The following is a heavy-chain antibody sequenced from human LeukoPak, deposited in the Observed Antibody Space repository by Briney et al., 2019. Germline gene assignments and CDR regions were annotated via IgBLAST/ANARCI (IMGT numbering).Heavy chain of an antibody. J-gene: IGHJ4*02. D-gene: IGHD1-1*01. CDR2: IIPIFGTA. Sequence: SVKVSCKASGGTFSSYAISWVRQAPGQGLEWMGGIIPIFGTANYAQKFHGRVTITTDESTSTAYMELSSLRSEDTAVYYCARGRTYNWNDPQLDYWGQGTLVTVSS. CDR1: GGTFSSYA. CDR3: ARGRTYNWNDPQLDY. V-gene: IGHV1-69*05.